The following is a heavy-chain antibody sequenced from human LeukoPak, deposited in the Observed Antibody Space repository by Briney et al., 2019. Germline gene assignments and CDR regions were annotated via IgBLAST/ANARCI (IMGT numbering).Heavy chain of an antibody. D-gene: IGHD4-23*01. V-gene: IGHV6-1*01. Sequence: SQTLSLTCVISGGSVSSNSAAWTWIRQSPSIGLEWLGRTYYRSKWYNDYAVSVKSRISINSDTSKNQFSLQLNSVTPEDTAVYYCANEKWIGGNSRGFDYWGQGTLVTVSS. CDR1: GGSVSSNSAA. CDR3: ANEKWIGGNSRGFDY. CDR2: TYYRSKWYN. J-gene: IGHJ4*02.